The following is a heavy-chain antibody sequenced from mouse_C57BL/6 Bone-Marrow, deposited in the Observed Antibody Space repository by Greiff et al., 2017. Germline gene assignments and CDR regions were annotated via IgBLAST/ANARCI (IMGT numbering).Heavy chain of an antibody. D-gene: IGHD2-4*01. J-gene: IGHJ4*01. Sequence: VHVKQSGAELVRPGASVKLSCTASGFNINDDYMHWVKQRPEQGLEWIGWIDPENGDTEYASKFQGKATITADTSSTTAYLQLSSLTSEDTAVYYYTSPVDYDGGGLSSMDYWGQGTGVTVSA. CDR2: IDPENGDT. CDR1: GFNINDDY. CDR3: TSPVDYDGGGLSSMDY. V-gene: IGHV14-4*01.